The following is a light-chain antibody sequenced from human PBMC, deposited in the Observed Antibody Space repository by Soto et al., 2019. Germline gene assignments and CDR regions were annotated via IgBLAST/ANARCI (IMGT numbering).Light chain of an antibody. Sequence: QSALTQPASVSGSPGQSITNSCTGTSSDVGDYNCVSWYQQHPGKAPKLIIYNVTNRPSEISHRFSGSKSGNTASLTISRLQAEDEADYYCNSYTSSFIYVFGTGTKVTVL. CDR2: NVT. CDR1: SSDVGDYNC. CDR3: NSYTSSFIYV. V-gene: IGLV2-14*01. J-gene: IGLJ1*01.